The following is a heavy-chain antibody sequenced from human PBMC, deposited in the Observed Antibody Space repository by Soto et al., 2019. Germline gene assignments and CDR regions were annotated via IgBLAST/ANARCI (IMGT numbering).Heavy chain of an antibody. CDR3: ARELRSYSGAYSDH. J-gene: IGHJ4*02. V-gene: IGHV3-33*02. CDR1: GFTPKNYG. D-gene: IGHD1-26*01. Sequence: WGSLRLSWVVAGFTPKNYGMHWVRQPPGKELEWLAGVSYDGTKTMYTDPGKGRISISRDNTRNTLFLQIDSLTDEATALCYCARELRSYSGAYSDHWGQGTPVTVSS. CDR2: VSYDGTKT.